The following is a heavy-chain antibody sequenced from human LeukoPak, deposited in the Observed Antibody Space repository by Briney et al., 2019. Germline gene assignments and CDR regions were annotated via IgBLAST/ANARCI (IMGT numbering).Heavy chain of an antibody. CDR1: GFTFSNAW. J-gene: IGHJ4*02. Sequence: GGSLRLSCAASGFTFSNAWMSWVRQAPGKGLEWVGRIKSKTDGGTTDYAAPVKGRFTISRDDSKNTLYLQMNSLKTEDTAVYYCTARSVRYCFDYWGQGTLVTVSS. V-gene: IGHV3-15*01. CDR3: TARSVRYCFDY. CDR2: IKSKTDGGTT.